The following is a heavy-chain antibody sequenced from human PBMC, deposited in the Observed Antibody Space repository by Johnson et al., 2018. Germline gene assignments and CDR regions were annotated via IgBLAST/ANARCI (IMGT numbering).Heavy chain of an antibody. CDR2: ISYDGSKN. D-gene: IGHD3-22*01. CDR3: ANPVSDHVTMIVVGAFDI. CDR1: GFTFSSYG. Sequence: QVQLVQSGGGVVQPGGSLRLSCAVYGFTFSSYGMRWVRQAPGKGLEWVAVISYDGSKNYYTDSVKGRFTIARDNSKNTLYRQRTSPRAEDTAVNYCANPVSDHVTMIVVGAFDIWAQGTMVTVSS. J-gene: IGHJ3*02. V-gene: IGHV3-30*18.